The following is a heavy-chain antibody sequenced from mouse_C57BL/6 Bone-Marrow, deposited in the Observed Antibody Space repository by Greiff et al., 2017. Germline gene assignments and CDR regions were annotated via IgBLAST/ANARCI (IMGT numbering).Heavy chain of an antibody. V-gene: IGHV10-3*01. CDR2: IRSKSSNYAT. J-gene: IGHJ4*01. CDR1: GFTFNTYA. D-gene: IGHD1-1*01. Sequence: EVQLVESGGGLVQPKGSLKLSCAASGFTFNTYAMHWVRQAPGKGLEWVARIRSKSSNYATYYADSVKDRFTISRDDSQSMLYLQMNNLKTEDTAMYYCVRDEGANYYGSSYVYAMDYWGQGTSVTVSS. CDR3: VRDEGANYYGSSYVYAMDY.